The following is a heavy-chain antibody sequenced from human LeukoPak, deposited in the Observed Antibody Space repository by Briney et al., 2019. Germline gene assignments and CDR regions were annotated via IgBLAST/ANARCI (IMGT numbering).Heavy chain of an antibody. CDR3: ARGGSYLSAFDI. CDR1: GFTVSSNY. V-gene: IGHV3-53*01. CDR2: IYSGGST. Sequence: GGSLRLSCAASGFTVSSNYMSWVRQAPGQGLEWVSIIYSGGSTFYADSVKGRFTISRDNSKNTLYLQMNSLRAEDTAVYYCARGGSYLSAFDIRGQGTMVTVSS. J-gene: IGHJ3*02. D-gene: IGHD1-26*01.